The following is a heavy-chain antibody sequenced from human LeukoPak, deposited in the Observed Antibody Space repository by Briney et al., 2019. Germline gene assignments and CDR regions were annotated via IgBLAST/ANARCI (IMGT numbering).Heavy chain of an antibody. CDR3: TTQIEMATIY. V-gene: IGHV3-15*01. CDR1: GFTFSSYG. Sequence: PGGSLRLSCAASGFTFSSYGMSWVRQAPGKGLEWVGRIKSKTDGGTTDYAAPVKGRFTISRDDSKNTLYLQMNSLKTEDTAVYYCTTQIEMATIYWGQGTLVTVSS. D-gene: IGHD5-24*01. CDR2: IKSKTDGGTT. J-gene: IGHJ4*02.